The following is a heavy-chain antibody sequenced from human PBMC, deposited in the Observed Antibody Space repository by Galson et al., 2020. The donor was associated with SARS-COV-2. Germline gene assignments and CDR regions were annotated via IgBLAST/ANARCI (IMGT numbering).Heavy chain of an antibody. CDR3: ARLYDHFYYYMDV. V-gene: IGHV4-59*01. D-gene: IGHD3-3*01. CDR1: GDSTSNYY. Sequence: SETLSLTCTVSGDSTSNYYWSWIRQPPGKGLEWIGYMFHSGITNYNPALKSRVTMSVDTSKNQFSQRLTSVTAADTAVYYCARLYDHFYYYMDVWGKGTTATVSS. J-gene: IGHJ6*03. CDR2: MFHSGIT.